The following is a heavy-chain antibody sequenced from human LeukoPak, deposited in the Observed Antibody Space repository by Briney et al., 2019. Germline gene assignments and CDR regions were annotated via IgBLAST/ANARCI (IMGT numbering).Heavy chain of an antibody. Sequence: GGSLRLSCAASGFTFSDYYMSWIRQAPGKGLEWVSYISSSGSTIYYADSVKGRFTISRDNAKNSLYLQMNSLRAEDTAVYYCARDNALPYDILTGYYHWFDPWGQGTLVTVSS. CDR2: ISSSGSTI. D-gene: IGHD3-9*01. CDR1: GFTFSDYY. CDR3: ARDNALPYDILTGYYHWFDP. J-gene: IGHJ5*02. V-gene: IGHV3-11*01.